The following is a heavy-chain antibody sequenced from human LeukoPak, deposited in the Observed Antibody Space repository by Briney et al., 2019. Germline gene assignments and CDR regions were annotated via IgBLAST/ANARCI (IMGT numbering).Heavy chain of an antibody. D-gene: IGHD5/OR15-5a*01. CDR3: AKARGSSVYEPFDY. J-gene: IGHJ4*02. CDR2: ITSSSSYI. CDR1: GFTFSSFS. V-gene: IGHV3-21*04. Sequence: GGSLRLSCAASGFTFSSFSMTWVRQAPGKGLEWVASITSSSSYIYYADSVKGRFTMSRDNAKNSLYLQMNSLRADDTAVYYCAKARGSSVYEPFDYWGQGTQVTVSP.